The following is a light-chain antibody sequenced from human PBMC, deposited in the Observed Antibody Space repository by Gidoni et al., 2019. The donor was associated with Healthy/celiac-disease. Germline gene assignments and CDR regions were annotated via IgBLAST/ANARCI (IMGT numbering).Light chain of an antibody. CDR3: TSYTSGSIWV. Sequence: QSALTQPSPVSGSPGQSVTFSCTRTSSDIGSYNYVSWYQQRPGKAPKLKNYGVTNRPSGISNRFSGSKSGNTASLTISGLQAEDEADYYCTSYTSGSIWVFGGGTKLTVL. V-gene: IGLV2-14*01. CDR2: GVT. J-gene: IGLJ3*02. CDR1: SSDIGSYNY.